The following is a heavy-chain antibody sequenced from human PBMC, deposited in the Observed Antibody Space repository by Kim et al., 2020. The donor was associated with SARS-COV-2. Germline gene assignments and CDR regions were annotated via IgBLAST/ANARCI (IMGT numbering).Heavy chain of an antibody. D-gene: IGHD5-18*01. J-gene: IGHJ4*02. Sequence: GGSLRLSCAASGFTFSSYGMHWVRQAPGKGLEWVAGISYDGSNKYYADSVKGRFTISRDNSKNTLDLQLHSLRAEDTAVSYCSKTQWIQLWLGFYYWGQG. V-gene: IGHV3-30*18. CDR2: ISYDGSNK. CDR1: GFTFSSYG. CDR3: SKTQWIQLWLGFYY.